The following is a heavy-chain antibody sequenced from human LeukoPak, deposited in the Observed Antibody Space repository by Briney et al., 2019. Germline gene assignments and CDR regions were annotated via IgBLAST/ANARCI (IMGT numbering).Heavy chain of an antibody. CDR2: INHSGST. V-gene: IGHV4-34*01. CDR3: ARGYVYFDY. J-gene: IGHJ4*02. D-gene: IGHD3-10*02. CDR1: GGSFSGYY. Sequence: SETLSLTCAVYGGSFSGYYWTWIRQPPGKGLEWIGEINHSGSTNYNPSLKSRVTISVDTSKNQFSLKLSSVTAADTAVYYCARGYVYFDYWGQGTLVTVSS.